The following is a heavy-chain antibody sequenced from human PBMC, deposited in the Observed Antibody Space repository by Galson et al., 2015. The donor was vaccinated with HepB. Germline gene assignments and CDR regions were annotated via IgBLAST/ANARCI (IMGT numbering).Heavy chain of an antibody. D-gene: IGHD1-26*01. CDR2: ISSSSSSK. Sequence: SLRLSCAASGFNFSPYSMNWVRQAPGKGLEWVSYISSSSSSKYFADSVKGRFSISRDNAKNSLYLQVSSLRAEDTAVYYCARVEWELGGVYYMDVWGKGTTVTVSS. CDR1: GFNFSPYS. J-gene: IGHJ6*03. V-gene: IGHV3-48*04. CDR3: ARVEWELGGVYYMDV.